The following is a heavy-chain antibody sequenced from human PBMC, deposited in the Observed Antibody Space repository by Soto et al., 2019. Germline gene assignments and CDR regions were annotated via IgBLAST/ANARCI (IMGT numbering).Heavy chain of an antibody. J-gene: IGHJ4*02. CDR2: MYHSGST. CDR1: GGTISSDNW. CDR3: ARASAASMLRGAIIN. D-gene: IGHD3-10*01. Sequence: QVQLQESGPGLVKPSGTLSLTCAFSGGTISSDNWWTWVRQPPGKGLEWIGEMYHSGSTNYSPSLKSRVTISVDKSKNQFSLKLTSVTAADTALYYCARASAASMLRGAIINWGQGTLVTFSS. V-gene: IGHV4-4*02.